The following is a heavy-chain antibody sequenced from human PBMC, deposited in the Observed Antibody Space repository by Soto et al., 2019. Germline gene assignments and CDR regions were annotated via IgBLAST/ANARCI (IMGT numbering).Heavy chain of an antibody. D-gene: IGHD3-22*01. J-gene: IGHJ5*02. V-gene: IGHV1-69*12. CDR2: IIPIFGTA. CDR1: GGTFSNYA. Sequence: QVQLVQSGAEVKKPGSSVKVSCKASGGTFSNYAISWVRQATGQGLEWMGEIIPIFGTANYAQKFQGRVMITAEESTSTAYMELSSLRSEDTAVYYCARDRGPSSGYYPYWFDPWGQGTLVTVSS. CDR3: ARDRGPSSGYYPYWFDP.